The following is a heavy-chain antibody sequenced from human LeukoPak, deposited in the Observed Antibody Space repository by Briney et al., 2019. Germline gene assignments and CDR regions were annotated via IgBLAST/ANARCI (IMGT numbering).Heavy chain of an antibody. J-gene: IGHJ5*02. D-gene: IGHD6-13*01. Sequence: GGSLRLSCAGSGFTLSSYAMSWVRQAPGKGLEWVSAISGRSSYIYYADSVKGRFTISRDNAKNSLYLQMNSLRAEDTAAYYCASPVAVDPWGQGTLVTVSS. CDR2: ISGRSSYI. CDR3: ASPVAVDP. CDR1: GFTLSSYA. V-gene: IGHV3-21*01.